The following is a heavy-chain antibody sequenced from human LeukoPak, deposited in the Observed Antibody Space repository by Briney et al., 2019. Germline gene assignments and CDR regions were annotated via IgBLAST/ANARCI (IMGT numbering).Heavy chain of an antibody. CDR1: GGSIRSYY. CDR3: ARAELDEYSGSPQYMDV. Sequence: SETLSLTCTVSGGSIRSYYWSWIRQPPGKGLEWIGYIFYSGSTNYNPSLRSRVTISVDTSKNQFSLKLSSVTAADTAVYYCARAELDEYSGSPQYMDVWGKGTTVTVSS. CDR2: IFYSGST. J-gene: IGHJ6*03. V-gene: IGHV4-59*01. D-gene: IGHD1-26*01.